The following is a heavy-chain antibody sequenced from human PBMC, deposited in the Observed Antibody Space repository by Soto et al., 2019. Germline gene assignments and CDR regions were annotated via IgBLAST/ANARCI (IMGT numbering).Heavy chain of an antibody. V-gene: IGHV1-8*01. Sequence: ASVKVSCKASGYTFTGYDINWVRQATGQGLEWMGWMNPNSGNTGYAQKFQGRGTMTRNTSISTAYMELSSLRSEDTAVYYCARGINYYDSGDDAFDIWGQGTMVTV. CDR1: GYTFTGYD. J-gene: IGHJ3*02. CDR2: MNPNSGNT. D-gene: IGHD3-10*01. CDR3: ARGINYYDSGDDAFDI.